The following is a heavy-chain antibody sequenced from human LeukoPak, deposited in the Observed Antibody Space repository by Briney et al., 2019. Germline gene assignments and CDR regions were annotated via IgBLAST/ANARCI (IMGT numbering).Heavy chain of an antibody. J-gene: IGHJ4*02. CDR2: ISSRSNYI. V-gene: IGHV3-21*01. CDR3: ARGGVQATRTLIDY. Sequence: GGSLRLSCAASGFSFSSHSINWVRQAPGKGLEWVSLISSRSNYIYYADSVKGRFTISRDNAKNSLYLQTNSLRVEDTAVYYCARGGVQATRTLIDYWGQGTLVTVSS. CDR1: GFSFSSHS. D-gene: IGHD1-26*01.